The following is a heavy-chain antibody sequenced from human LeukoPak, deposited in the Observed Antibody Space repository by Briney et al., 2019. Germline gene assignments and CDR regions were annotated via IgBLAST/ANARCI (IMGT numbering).Heavy chain of an antibody. Sequence: SQTLSLTCTVSGGSISSGGYYWSWIRQPPGKGLEWIGYIYHSGSTYYNPSLKSRVTISVDRSKNQFSLKLSSVTAADTAVYYCARGTTASTGIHYWGQGTLVTVSS. CDR2: IYHSGST. J-gene: IGHJ4*02. V-gene: IGHV4-30-2*01. CDR3: ARGTTASTGIHY. D-gene: IGHD1-1*01. CDR1: GGSISSGGYY.